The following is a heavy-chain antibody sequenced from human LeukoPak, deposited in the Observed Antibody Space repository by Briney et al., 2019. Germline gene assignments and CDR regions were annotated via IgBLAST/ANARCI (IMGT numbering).Heavy chain of an antibody. V-gene: IGHV3-23*01. Sequence: QSGGSLRLSCAASGFTFSSYAMSWVRQAPGKRLEWVSAISGSGGNTYYADSVKGRFTISRDNSKNTVYLQMNSLRAEDTAVYYCAKVPTSYYFDYWGQGTLVTVSS. CDR2: ISGSGGNT. CDR3: AKVPTSYYFDY. J-gene: IGHJ4*02. CDR1: GFTFSSYA.